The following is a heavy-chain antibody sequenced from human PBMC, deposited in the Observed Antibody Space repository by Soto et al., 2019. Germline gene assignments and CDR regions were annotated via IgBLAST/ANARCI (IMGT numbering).Heavy chain of an antibody. Sequence: GESVKISCKGSGYSFTIYWIGWVRQMPGKGLEWMGIIYPGDSDTRYSPSFQGQVTISADKSISTAYLQWSSLKASDTAMYYCARXIPYSNHYYYYYYGMDVWGQGTTVTVSS. J-gene: IGHJ6*02. CDR2: IYPGDSDT. D-gene: IGHD4-4*01. CDR3: ARXIPYSNHYYYYYYGMDV. CDR1: GYSFTIYW. V-gene: IGHV5-51*01.